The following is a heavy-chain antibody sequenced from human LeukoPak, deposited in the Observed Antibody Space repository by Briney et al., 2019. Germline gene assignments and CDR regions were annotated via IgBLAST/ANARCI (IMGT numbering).Heavy chain of an antibody. Sequence: GGSLRLSCAASGFTFRNFYMHWVRQAPGKGLVWVSRINSDGSSTTYADSVKGRFTISRDNATLYLQMNSLRAEDTAVYYCARGNYYGMDVWGQGTTVTVSS. J-gene: IGHJ6*02. CDR2: INSDGSST. V-gene: IGHV3-74*01. CDR3: ARGNYYGMDV. CDR1: GFTFRNFY.